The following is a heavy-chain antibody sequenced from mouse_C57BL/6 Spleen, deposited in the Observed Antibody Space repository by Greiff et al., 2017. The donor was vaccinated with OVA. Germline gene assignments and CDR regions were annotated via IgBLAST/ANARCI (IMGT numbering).Heavy chain of an antibody. J-gene: IGHJ2*01. Sequence: VQLQQSGAELVRPGASVKLSCKASGYTFTDYYINWVKQRPGQGLEWIARIYPGSGNTYYNEKFKGKATLTAEKSSSTAYMQLSSLTSEDSAVYFCASYGDYFDYWGQGTTLTVSS. V-gene: IGHV1-76*01. CDR1: GYTFTDYY. D-gene: IGHD1-1*02. CDR2: IYPGSGNT. CDR3: ASYGDYFDY.